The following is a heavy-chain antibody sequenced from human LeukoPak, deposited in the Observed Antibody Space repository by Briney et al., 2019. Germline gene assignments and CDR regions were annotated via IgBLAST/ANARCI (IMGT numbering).Heavy chain of an antibody. J-gene: IGHJ4*02. CDR2: ISGRADTS. V-gene: IGHV3-23*01. CDR1: GFTFNTYA. D-gene: IGHD1-26*01. CDR3: AKGPRNAGYSGSYPFDY. Sequence: TGGSLRLSCAASGFTFNTYAMGWVRQAPGKGLEWVSSISGRADTSYYADSVKGRFTIARDNSKNTLYLQMNSLRAEDTAVYYCAKGPRNAGYSGSYPFDYWGQGTLVTVSS.